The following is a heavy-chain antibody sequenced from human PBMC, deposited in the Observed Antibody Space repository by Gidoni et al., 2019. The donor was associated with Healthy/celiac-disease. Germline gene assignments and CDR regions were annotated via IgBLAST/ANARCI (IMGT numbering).Heavy chain of an antibody. CDR2: ISSSSSTI. CDR3: ARAPTYYDFWSGYRDYYYYMDV. J-gene: IGHJ6*03. V-gene: IGHV3-48*02. CDR1: GFTFSSYS. D-gene: IGHD3-3*01. Sequence: EVQLVESGGGLVQPGGSLRLSCAASGFTFSSYSMNWVRQAPGKGLEWVSYISSSSSTIYYADSVKGRFTISRDNAKNSLYLQMNSLRDEDTAVYYCARAPTYYDFWSGYRDYYYYMDVWCKGTTVTVSS.